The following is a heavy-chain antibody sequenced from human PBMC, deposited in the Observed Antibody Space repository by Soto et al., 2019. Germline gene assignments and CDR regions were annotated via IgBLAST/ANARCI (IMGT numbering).Heavy chain of an antibody. CDR2: INHSGST. CDR3: ARDVPLWFGNYGMDV. CDR1: GGSFSGYY. Sequence: SETLSLTCAVYGGSFSGYYWTWIRQPPGTGLEWIGEINHSGSTNYNPSLKSRVTISVDTSKNQFSLKLSSVTAADTAVYYCARDVPLWFGNYGMDVWGQGTTVTVSS. D-gene: IGHD3-10*01. V-gene: IGHV4-34*01. J-gene: IGHJ6*02.